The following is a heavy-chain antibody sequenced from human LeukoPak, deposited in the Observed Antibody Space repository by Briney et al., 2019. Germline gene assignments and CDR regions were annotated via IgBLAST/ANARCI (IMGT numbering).Heavy chain of an antibody. Sequence: GGSLRLSCAASGFTFSIYAMSWVRHAPGGGREGVTAISGSGCSTYYADSVKGRFTISRDNSKNTLYLQMNSLRAEDTAVYCCAKGSLRRGNYYWGQGTLVTVSS. CDR3: AKGSLRRGNYY. D-gene: IGHD1-7*01. CDR1: GFTFSIYA. J-gene: IGHJ4*02. CDR2: ISGSGCST. V-gene: IGHV3-23*01.